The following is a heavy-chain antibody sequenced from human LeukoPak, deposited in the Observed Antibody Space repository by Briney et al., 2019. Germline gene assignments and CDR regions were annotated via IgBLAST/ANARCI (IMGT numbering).Heavy chain of an antibody. Sequence: PSETLSLTCAVYGGSFSGYYWSWIRQPPGKGLGWIGETNHSGSTNYNPSLKSRATISVDTSKNQFSLKLSSVTAADTAVYYCARRRTGYSSSWPFDYWGQGTLVTVSS. CDR2: TNHSGST. V-gene: IGHV4-34*01. CDR1: GGSFSGYY. CDR3: ARRRTGYSSSWPFDY. J-gene: IGHJ4*02. D-gene: IGHD6-13*01.